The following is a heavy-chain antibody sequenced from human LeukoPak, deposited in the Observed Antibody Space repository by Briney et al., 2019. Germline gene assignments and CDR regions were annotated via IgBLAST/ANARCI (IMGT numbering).Heavy chain of an antibody. D-gene: IGHD6-13*01. CDR1: GFTFSSYA. CDR2: ISGSGGST. V-gene: IGHV3-23*01. J-gene: IGHJ4*02. CDR3: AKDADHSSSWYRGLYFDY. Sequence: PGGSLRLSCAASGFTFSSYAMSWVRQAPGKGLEWVSAISGSGGSTYYADSVEGRFTISRDNSKNKLYLEMNSLRAEDTAVYYCAKDADHSSSWYRGLYFDYWGQGTLVTVSS.